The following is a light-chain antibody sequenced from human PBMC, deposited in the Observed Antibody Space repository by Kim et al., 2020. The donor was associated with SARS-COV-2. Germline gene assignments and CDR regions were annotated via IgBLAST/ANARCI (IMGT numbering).Light chain of an antibody. CDR2: HTS. V-gene: IGKV3-20*01. CDR1: QSISSSY. J-gene: IGKJ2*01. Sequence: EIVLTQSPGTLSLSPGERATLSCRASQSISSSYLAWYQQTPGQAPRLLIYHTSSRATGIPDRFSGSGSGTDFTLTISRLEPEDFGMYYCQQYGSSPPYTFGQGTKLEI. CDR3: QQYGSSPPYT.